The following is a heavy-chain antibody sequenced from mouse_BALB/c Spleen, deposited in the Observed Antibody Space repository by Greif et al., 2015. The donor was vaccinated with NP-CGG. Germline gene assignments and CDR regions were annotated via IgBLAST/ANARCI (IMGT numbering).Heavy chain of an antibody. CDR3: ASGGGTYYFDY. D-gene: IGHD4-1*01. CDR1: GFSLTSYG. J-gene: IGHJ2*01. Sequence: VQLQESGPGLVAPSQSLSITCTVSGFSLTSYGVHWVRQPPGKGLEWLGVIWAGGSTNYNSALMSRLSISKDNSKSQVFLKMNSLQTDDAAMYYCASGGGTYYFDYWGQGTTLTVSS. CDR2: IWAGGST. V-gene: IGHV2-9*02.